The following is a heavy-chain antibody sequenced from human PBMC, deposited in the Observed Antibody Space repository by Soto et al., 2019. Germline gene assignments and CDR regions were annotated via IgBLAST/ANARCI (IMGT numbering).Heavy chain of an antibody. CDR1: GFTFRSYA. Sequence: VQLLESGGGLVQPGGSLRLSCAASGFTFRSYAMSWVRQAPGKGLEWVSSISGNGGSTYNAVSVKGRFTISRDNSKSTLYLQMNSLRAEDTAVYHCAKGNIVTVPAATDYWGQGTLVTVSS. J-gene: IGHJ4*02. CDR2: ISGNGGST. CDR3: AKGNIVTVPAATDY. V-gene: IGHV3-23*01. D-gene: IGHD2-2*01.